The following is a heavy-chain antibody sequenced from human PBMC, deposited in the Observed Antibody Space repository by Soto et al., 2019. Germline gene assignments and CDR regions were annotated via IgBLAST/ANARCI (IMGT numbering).Heavy chain of an antibody. J-gene: IGHJ3*02. CDR2: ISGSGGST. D-gene: IGHD6-13*01. CDR1: GFTFSSYA. Sequence: EVQLLKSGGGLVQPGGSLRLSCAASGFTFSSYAMSWVRQAPGKGLEWVSAISGSGGSTYYADSVKGRFTISRDNSKNTRYLQMNSLRAEDTAVYYCAKIPHSSSWYLDAFDIWGQGTMVTVSS. CDR3: AKIPHSSSWYLDAFDI. V-gene: IGHV3-23*01.